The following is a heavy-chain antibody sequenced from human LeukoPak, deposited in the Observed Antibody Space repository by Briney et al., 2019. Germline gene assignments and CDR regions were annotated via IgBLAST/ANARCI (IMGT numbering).Heavy chain of an antibody. CDR1: GYTFTSYD. J-gene: IGHJ5*02. CDR3: ARGRGVRGVKYNWFDP. V-gene: IGHV1-8*01. CDR2: MNPNSGNT. Sequence: GASVKVSCKASGYTFTSYDINWVRQATGQGLEWMGWMNPNSGNTGYAQKFQGRVTMTRNTSISTAYMELSSLRSEGTAVYYCARGRGVRGVKYNWFDPWGQGTLVTVSS. D-gene: IGHD3-10*01.